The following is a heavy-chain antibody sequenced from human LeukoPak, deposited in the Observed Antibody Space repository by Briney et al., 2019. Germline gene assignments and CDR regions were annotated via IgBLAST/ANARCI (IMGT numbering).Heavy chain of an antibody. Sequence: GGSLRLSCVASGFSFSSYNMDWIRQAPGKGLEWISYIRRSSSRMFYADSVKGRFTVSRDNAKSVLYLQMDSLRNEDTAVYYCARDTVLLWFGESAAFDYWGQGTLVTVSS. D-gene: IGHD3-10*01. J-gene: IGHJ4*02. CDR2: IRRSSSRM. CDR3: ARDTVLLWFGESAAFDY. V-gene: IGHV3-48*02. CDR1: GFSFSSYN.